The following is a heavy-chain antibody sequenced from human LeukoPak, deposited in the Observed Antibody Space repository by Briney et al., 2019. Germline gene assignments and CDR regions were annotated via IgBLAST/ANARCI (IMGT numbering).Heavy chain of an antibody. Sequence: PGGSLRLSCAASGFTFSSYSMNWVRQAPGKGLEWVSSISSSSSYIYYADSVKGRFTISRDSAKNSLYLQMNSLRAEDTAVYYCAKEVPTTVTTTWGQGTLVTVSS. CDR3: AKEVPTTVTTT. J-gene: IGHJ5*02. V-gene: IGHV3-21*01. D-gene: IGHD4-17*01. CDR1: GFTFSSYS. CDR2: ISSSSSYI.